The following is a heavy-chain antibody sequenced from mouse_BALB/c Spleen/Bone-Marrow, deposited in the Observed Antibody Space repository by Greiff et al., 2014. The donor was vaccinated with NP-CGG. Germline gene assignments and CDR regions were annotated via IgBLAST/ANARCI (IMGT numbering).Heavy chain of an antibody. D-gene: IGHD2-4*01. CDR3: ARGEITAFAY. CDR2: IHPSDIET. J-gene: IGHJ3*01. CDR1: GYSFTIYW. Sequence: VQLQQSGAELERPGASVKLSCKASGYSFTIYWMNWVKQRPGQGLEWIGMIHPSDIETRLNQKFKDKATLTVDKSSNTAYMQLSSPTSEDSAVYYCARGEITAFAYWGQGTLVTVSA. V-gene: IGHV1-61*01.